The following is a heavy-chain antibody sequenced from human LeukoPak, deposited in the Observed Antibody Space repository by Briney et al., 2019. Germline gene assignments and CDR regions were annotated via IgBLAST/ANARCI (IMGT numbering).Heavy chain of an antibody. D-gene: IGHD6-13*01. V-gene: IGHV3-21*01. CDR2: ISSSSSYI. Sequence: GGSLRLSCAASGFTFSSYSMNWVRQAPGKGLEWVSSISSSSSYIYYADSVKGRFTISRDNAKNSLYLQMNSLRAEDTAVHYCARDYSSSWYMDYWGQGTLVTVSS. J-gene: IGHJ4*02. CDR1: GFTFSSYS. CDR3: ARDYSSSWYMDY.